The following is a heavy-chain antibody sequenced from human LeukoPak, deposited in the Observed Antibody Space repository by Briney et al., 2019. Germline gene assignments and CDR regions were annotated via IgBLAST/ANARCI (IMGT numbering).Heavy chain of an antibody. D-gene: IGHD6-13*01. J-gene: IGHJ4*02. V-gene: IGHV4-38-2*02. Sequence: PSETLSLTCTVSGYSIRSGYFWGWIRQPPGKGLEWIGSISQSGTTYYNPSLMSRITISHDTSKNQFSLKVNSVTAADTAVYYCAKIAAAGTRFDYWGQGTLVTVSS. CDR2: ISQSGTT. CDR1: GYSIRSGYF. CDR3: AKIAAAGTRFDY.